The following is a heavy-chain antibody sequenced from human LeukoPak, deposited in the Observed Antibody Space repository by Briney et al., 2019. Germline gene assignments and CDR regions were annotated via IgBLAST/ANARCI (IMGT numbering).Heavy chain of an antibody. J-gene: IGHJ5*02. Sequence: SETLSLTCTVSGGSISSSSYYWGWIRQPPGKGLEWIGSIYYSGSTYYNPSLKSRVTISVDTSKNQISLKLNSVTAADTAVYYCARGYSYEEGWFDPWGQGSLVTVSS. CDR2: IYYSGST. D-gene: IGHD5-18*01. V-gene: IGHV4-39*07. CDR3: ARGYSYEEGWFDP. CDR1: GGSISSSSYY.